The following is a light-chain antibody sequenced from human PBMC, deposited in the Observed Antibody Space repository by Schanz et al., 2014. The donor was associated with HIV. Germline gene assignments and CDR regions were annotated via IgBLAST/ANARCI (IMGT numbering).Light chain of an antibody. V-gene: IGKV3-20*01. CDR2: GAS. J-gene: IGKJ1*01. CDR3: QQYGSPPWT. CDR1: QSVKSSY. Sequence: ENVLTQSPGTLSLSPGERATISCRASQSVKSSYLAWYQQKLGQAPRLLIYGASSRATGVPDRFGGSGSGTDFTLTISSVEPEDYAMYYCQQYGSPPWTFGQGTKVEVK.